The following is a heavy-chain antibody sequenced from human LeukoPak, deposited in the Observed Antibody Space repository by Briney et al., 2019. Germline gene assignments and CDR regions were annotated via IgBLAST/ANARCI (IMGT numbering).Heavy chain of an antibody. CDR1: GYTFTIDY. CDR2: IKPSGGST. CDR3: ARGMYYDYVWGSYLPDAFDI. V-gene: IGHV1-46*01. Sequence: ASVKVSSKASGYTFTIDYMHWVPHTPGQGLEWMGLIKPSGGSTSSAQKLQSRVTMTRDMSTSTVYMELSSLRSEDTGVYFCARGMYYDYVWGSYLPDAFDIWGQGTMVTVSS. J-gene: IGHJ3*02. D-gene: IGHD3-16*02.